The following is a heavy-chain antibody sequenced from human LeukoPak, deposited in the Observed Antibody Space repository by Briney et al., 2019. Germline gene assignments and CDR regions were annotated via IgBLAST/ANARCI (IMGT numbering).Heavy chain of an antibody. CDR1: GFTFSSYA. CDR2: ISYDGSNK. V-gene: IGHV3-30-3*01. CDR3: ARVNGHRYNDGWYGPFDY. D-gene: IGHD6-19*01. Sequence: GRSLRLSCAAFGFTFSSYAMHWVRQAPGKGLEWVAVISYDGSNKYYADSVKGRFTISRDNAKNSLYLQMNSLRAEDTAVYYCARVNGHRYNDGWYGPFDYWGQGALVTVSS. J-gene: IGHJ4*02.